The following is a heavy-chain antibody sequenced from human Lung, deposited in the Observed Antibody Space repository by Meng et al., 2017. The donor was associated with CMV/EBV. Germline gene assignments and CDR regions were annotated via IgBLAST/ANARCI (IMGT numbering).Heavy chain of an antibody. V-gene: IGHV4-39*01. J-gene: IGHJ4*02. CDR2: IYYSGST. D-gene: IGHD6-19*01. Sequence: GSXRLXCTVSGGSISSSSYYWGWIRQPPGKGLEWIGSIYYSGSTYYNPSLKSRVTISVDTSKNQFSLKLSSVTAADTAVYYCARPDDSSGWYMPFDYWGQGTXVTVDS. CDR1: GGSISSSSYY. CDR3: ARPDDSSGWYMPFDY.